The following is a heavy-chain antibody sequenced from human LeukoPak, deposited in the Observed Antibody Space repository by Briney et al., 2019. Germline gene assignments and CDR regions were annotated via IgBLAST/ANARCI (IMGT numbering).Heavy chain of an antibody. D-gene: IGHD3-22*01. V-gene: IGHV3-48*01. J-gene: IGHJ4*02. Sequence: GGSLRLSCAASGFTFSSYSMNWVRQAPGKGLEWVSYISSSSSTIYYADSVKGRFTISRDNSKNTLYLQMNSLRGEDTAVYYCAKETGPRRYYSDSSGYRPYYFDYWGQGTLVTVSS. CDR1: GFTFSSYS. CDR2: ISSSSSTI. CDR3: AKETGPRRYYSDSSGYRPYYFDY.